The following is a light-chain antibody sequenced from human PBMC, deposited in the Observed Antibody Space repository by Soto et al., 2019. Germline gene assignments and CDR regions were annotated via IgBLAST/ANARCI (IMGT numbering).Light chain of an antibody. CDR1: QSVGSSY. CDR2: GAS. Sequence: EIVLTQSPGTLSLSPGERATLSCRASQSVGSSYLAWYQQKPGQAPRLLIYGASNRATGIPDRFSGSGSGTDFTLTISSLQPEDFGIYYCQQYESYPRTFGQGTKLEIK. CDR3: QQYESYPRT. J-gene: IGKJ2*01. V-gene: IGKV3-20*01.